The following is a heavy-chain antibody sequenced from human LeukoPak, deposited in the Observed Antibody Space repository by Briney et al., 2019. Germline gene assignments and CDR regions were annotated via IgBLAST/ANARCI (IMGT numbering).Heavy chain of an antibody. CDR1: GYTFTGYY. D-gene: IGHD6-13*01. Sequence: ASVKVSCQASGYTFTGYYMHWVRQAPGQGLEWMGWINPNSGGTNYAQKFQGRVTMTRDTSISTAYMELSRLRSDDTAVYYCAAIAAAGTDPFDYWGQGTLVTVSS. CDR2: INPNSGGT. V-gene: IGHV1-2*02. J-gene: IGHJ4*02. CDR3: AAIAAAGTDPFDY.